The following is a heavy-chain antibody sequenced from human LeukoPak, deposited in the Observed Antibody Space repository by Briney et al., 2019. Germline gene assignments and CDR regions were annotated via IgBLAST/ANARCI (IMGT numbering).Heavy chain of an antibody. D-gene: IGHD2-2*01. CDR1: GGSFSGYY. J-gene: IGHJ4*02. CDR3: AGILSSTSSVDY. V-gene: IGHV4-34*01. Sequence: SETLSPTCAVYGGSFSGYYWSWIRQPPGKGLEWIGEINHSGSTNYNPSLKSRVTISVDTSKNQFSLKLSSVTAADTAVYYCAGILSSTSSVDYWGQGTLVTVSS. CDR2: INHSGST.